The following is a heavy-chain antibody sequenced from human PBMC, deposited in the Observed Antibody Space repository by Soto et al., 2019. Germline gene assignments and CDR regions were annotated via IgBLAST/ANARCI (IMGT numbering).Heavy chain of an antibody. V-gene: IGHV3-33*01. J-gene: IGHJ5*02. Sequence: GGSLRLSCAASGFTFSSYGMHWVRQAPGKGLEWVAVIWYDGSNKYYADSVKGRFTISRDNSKNTLYLQMNSLRAEDTAVYYCAMDFMVRRTLDWFDPWGQGTLVTV. D-gene: IGHD3-10*01. CDR2: IWYDGSNK. CDR1: GFTFSSYG. CDR3: AMDFMVRRTLDWFDP.